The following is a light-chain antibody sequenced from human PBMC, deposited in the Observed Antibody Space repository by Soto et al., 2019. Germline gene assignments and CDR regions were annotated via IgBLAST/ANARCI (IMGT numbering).Light chain of an antibody. CDR1: QSVSSSY. CDR3: QQRGNWPLT. Sequence: EIVLTQSPGTLSLSPGERATLSCRASQSVSSSYLAWYQQKLGQAPRLLISDAYNRATGIPARFSGSGSGTDFTLTISSLEPEDFAVYYCQQRGNWPLTFGGGTTVEIK. CDR2: DAY. V-gene: IGKV3D-20*02. J-gene: IGKJ4*01.